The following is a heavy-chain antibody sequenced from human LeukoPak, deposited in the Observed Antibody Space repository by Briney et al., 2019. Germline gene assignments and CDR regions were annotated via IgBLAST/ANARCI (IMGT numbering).Heavy chain of an antibody. CDR1: GFTFNTYV. J-gene: IGHJ4*02. CDR2: ISGTGGNT. V-gene: IGHV3-23*01. Sequence: GGSLRLSCAASGFTFNTYVMNWVRQAPGKGLEWVSTISGTGGNTYYADSVRGRFTISRDNSKDTLYLQMSSLRAEDTAVYYCARDGGRYYDRSGYYWGYYFDSWGRGILVTVST. CDR3: ARDGGRYYDRSGYYWGYYFDS. D-gene: IGHD3-22*01.